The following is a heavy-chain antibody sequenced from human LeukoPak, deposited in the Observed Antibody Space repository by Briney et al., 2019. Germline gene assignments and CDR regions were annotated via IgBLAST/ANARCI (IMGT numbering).Heavy chain of an antibody. CDR3: ARGGPDTVARTYYFDY. Sequence: ASVKVSCKASGYTFTGYYMHWVRQAPGQGLEWMGWINTYSGNSNYAQRIQGRVIMTADTSTSTAYMELRSLSSGDTAVYYCARGGPDTVARTYYFDYWGQGTLVTVSS. V-gene: IGHV1-18*04. CDR2: INTYSGNS. J-gene: IGHJ4*02. CDR1: GYTFTGYY. D-gene: IGHD4-23*01.